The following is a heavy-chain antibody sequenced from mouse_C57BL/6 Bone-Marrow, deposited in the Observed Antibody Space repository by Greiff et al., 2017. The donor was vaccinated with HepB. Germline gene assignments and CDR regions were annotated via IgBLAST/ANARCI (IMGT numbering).Heavy chain of an antibody. D-gene: IGHD1-1*01. CDR1: GYAFSSSW. J-gene: IGHJ3*01. V-gene: IGHV1-82*01. CDR2: IYPGDGDT. Sequence: QVQLQQSGPELVKPGASVKISCKASGYAFSSSWMNWVKQRPGKGLEWIGRIYPGDGDTNYNGKFKGKATLTADKSSSTAYMQLSSLTSEDSAVYFCAREGGYYGSSYDWFAYWGQGTLVTVSA. CDR3: AREGGYYGSSYDWFAY.